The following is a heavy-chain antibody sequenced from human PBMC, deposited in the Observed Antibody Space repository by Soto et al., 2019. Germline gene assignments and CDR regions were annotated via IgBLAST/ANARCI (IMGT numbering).Heavy chain of an antibody. Sequence: SQTLSLTWAISGDSVSTNSATWNWIRQSPSRSPEWLGRTYFRSKWYNDFAVYVKTRMSINPDTSKNQFSLHLSSVTPEDTAVYYCARSAGTDSYYYYYAMDVWGQGTSVTVSS. CDR2: TYFRSKWYN. CDR1: GDSVSTNSAT. J-gene: IGHJ6*02. V-gene: IGHV6-1*01. D-gene: IGHD6-13*01. CDR3: ARSAGTDSYYYYYAMDV.